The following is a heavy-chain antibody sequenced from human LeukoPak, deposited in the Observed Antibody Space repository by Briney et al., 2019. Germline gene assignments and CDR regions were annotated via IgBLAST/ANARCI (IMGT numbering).Heavy chain of an antibody. CDR1: GFTFSSYS. J-gene: IGHJ4*02. CDR2: ISGSSSYI. CDR3: AKGTLGSCSGAKCYEFDN. V-gene: IGHV3-21*04. Sequence: GGSLRLSCAASGFTFSSYSMNWVRQAPGKGLEWLSSISGSSSYIYYADSVRGRITISRDNSRNTLYLQMNSLRAEDSALYFCAKGTLGSCSGAKCYEFDNWGQGTLVTVSS. D-gene: IGHD2-8*02.